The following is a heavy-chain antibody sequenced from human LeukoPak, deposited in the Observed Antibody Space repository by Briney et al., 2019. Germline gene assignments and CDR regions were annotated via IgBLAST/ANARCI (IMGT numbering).Heavy chain of an antibody. CDR2: INPNSGGT. V-gene: IGHV1-2*06. D-gene: IGHD3-22*01. CDR1: GYTFTGYY. CDR3: AREYYDSSGYCLGFDY. Sequence: ASVKVSCKASGYTFTGYYMHWVRQAPGQGLEWMGRINPNSGGTNYAQKFQGRVTMTRDTSISTAYMELSRLRSDDTAVYYCAREYYDSSGYCLGFDYWGQGTLVTVSS. J-gene: IGHJ4*02.